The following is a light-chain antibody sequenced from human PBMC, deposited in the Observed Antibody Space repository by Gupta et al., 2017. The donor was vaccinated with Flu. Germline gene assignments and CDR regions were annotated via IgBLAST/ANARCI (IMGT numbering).Light chain of an antibody. CDR2: RNN. V-gene: IGLV1-47*01. J-gene: IGLJ2*01. CDR3: AAGDDGIRDRVV. Sequence: QSVLTQSPSASGTPGQRVTISCSGSSSNIGSNNVYWYQQLPGTAPNLLIYRNNQRPSGVPPQFSCATSCASASPVTSGRRPEDEADDYYAAGDDGIRDRVVFGGGTKLTVL. CDR1: SSNIGSNN.